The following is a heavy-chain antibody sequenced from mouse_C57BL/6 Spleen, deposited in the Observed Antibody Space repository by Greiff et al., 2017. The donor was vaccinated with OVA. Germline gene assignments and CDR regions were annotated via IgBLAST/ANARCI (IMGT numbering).Heavy chain of an antibody. J-gene: IGHJ4*01. Sequence: VKLQQPGTELVKPGASVKLSCKASGYTFTSYWMHWVKQRPGQGLEWIGNINPSNGGTNYNEKFKSKATLTVDKSSSTAYMQLSSLTSEDSAVYYCARSEGDYYGRGAMDYWGQGTSVTVSS. CDR2: INPSNGGT. V-gene: IGHV1-53*01. D-gene: IGHD1-1*01. CDR3: ARSEGDYYGRGAMDY. CDR1: GYTFTSYW.